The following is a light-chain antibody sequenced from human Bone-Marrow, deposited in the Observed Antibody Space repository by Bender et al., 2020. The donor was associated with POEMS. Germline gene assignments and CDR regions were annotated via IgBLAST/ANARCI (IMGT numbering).Light chain of an antibody. CDR2: DNT. J-gene: IGLJ3*02. V-gene: IGLV3-21*02. Sequence: SSELTQPPSVSVAPGQTARISCGGNNIAAETVHWYQQKPGQAPVMIVYDNTERPSGVPERFSGSNSGATATLTISRVEVGDEADYFCQVWDGGSDHWVFGGGTKLTVL. CDR1: NIAAET. CDR3: QVWDGGSDHWV.